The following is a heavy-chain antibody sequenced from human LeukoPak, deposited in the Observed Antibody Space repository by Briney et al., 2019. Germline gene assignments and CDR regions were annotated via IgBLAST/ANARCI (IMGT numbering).Heavy chain of an antibody. J-gene: IGHJ3*02. Sequence: SETLSLTCSVSGGSITNYYWSWIPQPPGKGLEWIGYVYYSGSTKYNPSLKSRVTISVDTSKNQFSLKLTSVTAADTAVYYCAREFYYDSSFSFDIWGQGTMVTVSS. CDR3: AREFYYDSSFSFDI. V-gene: IGHV4-59*01. CDR1: GGSITNYY. CDR2: VYYSGST. D-gene: IGHD3-22*01.